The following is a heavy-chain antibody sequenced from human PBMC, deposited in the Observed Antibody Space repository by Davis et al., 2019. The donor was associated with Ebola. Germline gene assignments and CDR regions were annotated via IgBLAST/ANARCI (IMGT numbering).Heavy chain of an antibody. CDR3: ARDSPYGAAWFDY. D-gene: IGHD4-17*01. CDR1: GGSFSGYY. Sequence: MPSETLFLTCAVYGGSFSGYYWSWIRQPPGKGLEWIGEINHSGSTNYNPSLKSRVTISVDTSKNQFSLKLSSVTAADTAVYYCARDSPYGAAWFDYWGQGTLVTVSS. V-gene: IGHV4-34*01. CDR2: INHSGST. J-gene: IGHJ4*02.